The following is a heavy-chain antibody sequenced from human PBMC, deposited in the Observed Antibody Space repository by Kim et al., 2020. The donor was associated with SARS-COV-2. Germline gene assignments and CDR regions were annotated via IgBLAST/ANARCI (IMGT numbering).Heavy chain of an antibody. Sequence: SETLSLTCAVYGGSFSGYYWSWIRQPPGKGLEWIGEINHSGSTNYNPSLKSRVTISVDTSKNQFSLKLSSVTAADTAVYYCARGDRATHDAFDIWGQGT. CDR2: INHSGST. CDR1: GGSFSGYY. CDR3: ARGDRATHDAFDI. J-gene: IGHJ3*02. V-gene: IGHV4-34*01.